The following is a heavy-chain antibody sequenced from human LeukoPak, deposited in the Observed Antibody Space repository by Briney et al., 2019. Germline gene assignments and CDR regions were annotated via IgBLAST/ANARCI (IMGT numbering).Heavy chain of an antibody. V-gene: IGHV4-61*02. J-gene: IGHJ4*02. CDR3: ARVSPIPYSTSWYNLFFDY. D-gene: IGHD6-13*01. CDR2: IYTSGST. CDR1: GGSISSGSYY. Sequence: SQTLSLTCTVSGGSISSGSYYWSWIRQPAGKGLEWIGRIYTSGSTNYNPSLKSRVTISVDTSKNQFSLKLSSVTAADTAVYYCARVSPIPYSTSWYNLFFDYWGQGTLVTASS.